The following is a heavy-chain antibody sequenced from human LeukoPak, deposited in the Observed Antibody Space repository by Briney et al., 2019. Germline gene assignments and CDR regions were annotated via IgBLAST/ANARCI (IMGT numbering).Heavy chain of an antibody. CDR1: GFTFSSYG. CDR2: IRYDGSNK. CDR3: ARRESRGWYVDY. J-gene: IGHJ4*02. Sequence: GGSLRLSCAASGFTFSSYGMHWVRQAPGKGLEGVAFIRYDGSNKYYADSVKGRFTISRDNSKNTLSLQVNTLRAEDTAVYYCARRESRGWYVDYWGQGTLVTVSS. V-gene: IGHV3-30*02. D-gene: IGHD6-19*01.